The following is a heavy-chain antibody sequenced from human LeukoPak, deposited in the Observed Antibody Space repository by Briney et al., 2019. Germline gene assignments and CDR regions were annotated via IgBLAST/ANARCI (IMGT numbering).Heavy chain of an antibody. Sequence: GGSLRLSCAASGFTFSNLAMGRVRQAPGKGLAWVSGICGSGGGTYYVDSVRGRFTISRDNSKNTLFLDMNNMRADHTAVYFCVKDNYADYASGGVDWYFDLWGRGTLVTVSS. V-gene: IGHV3-23*01. CDR3: VKDNYADYASGGVDWYFDL. CDR2: ICGSGGGT. CDR1: GFTFSNLA. D-gene: IGHD4-17*01. J-gene: IGHJ2*01.